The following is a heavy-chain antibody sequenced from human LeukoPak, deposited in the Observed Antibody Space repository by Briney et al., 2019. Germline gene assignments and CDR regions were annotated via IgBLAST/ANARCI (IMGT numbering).Heavy chain of an antibody. V-gene: IGHV3-33*01. D-gene: IGHD6-19*01. Sequence: GGSLRLSCAASGFTFSSYGMHWVRQAPGKGLEWVAVIWYDGSNKYYADSVKGRFTISRDNSKNTLYLQMNSLRAEDTAVYYCARDDIAVAGNDAFDIWGQGTMATVSS. J-gene: IGHJ3*02. CDR2: IWYDGSNK. CDR3: ARDDIAVAGNDAFDI. CDR1: GFTFSSYG.